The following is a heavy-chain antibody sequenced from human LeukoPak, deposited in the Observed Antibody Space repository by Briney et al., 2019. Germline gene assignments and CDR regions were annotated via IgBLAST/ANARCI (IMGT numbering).Heavy chain of an antibody. D-gene: IGHD3-9*01. CDR3: ARDPGYYDILTGYYRTYYFDY. CDR1: GVSISSSNW. Sequence: KPSGTLSLTCAVSGVSISSSNWWSWVRQPPGKGLEWTGEIYHSGSTNYNPSLKSRVTISVDKSKNQFSLKLSSVTAADTAVYYCARDPGYYDILTGYYRTYYFDYWGQGTLVTVSS. CDR2: IYHSGST. J-gene: IGHJ4*02. V-gene: IGHV4-4*02.